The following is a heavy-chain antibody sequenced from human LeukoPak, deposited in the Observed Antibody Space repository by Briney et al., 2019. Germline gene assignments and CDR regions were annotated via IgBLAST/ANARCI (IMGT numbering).Heavy chain of an antibody. J-gene: IGHJ6*03. CDR3: ARGGYCSSTSCYAPFHYYYYYMDV. D-gene: IGHD2-2*01. Sequence: SQTLSLTCAISGDSVSSNSAAWNWIRQSPSRGLEWLGRTYYRSKWYNDYAVSVKSRITINPDTSKNQFSLQLNSVTPEDTAVYYCARGGYCSSTSCYAPFHYYYYYMDVWGKGTTVTVSS. CDR1: GDSVSSNSAA. V-gene: IGHV6-1*01. CDR2: TYYRSKWYN.